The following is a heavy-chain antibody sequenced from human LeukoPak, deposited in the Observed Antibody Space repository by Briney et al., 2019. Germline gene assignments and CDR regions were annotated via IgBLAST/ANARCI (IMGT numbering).Heavy chain of an antibody. D-gene: IGHD7-27*01. Sequence: ASVKVSCKASGGTFSSYAISWVRQAPGQGLEWMGGIIPIFGTANYAQKFQGRVTITADESTSTAYMELSSLRSEDTAVYYCARTRSGDGDAFDIWGQGTMVTVSS. V-gene: IGHV1-69*13. CDR3: ARTRSGDGDAFDI. CDR2: IIPIFGTA. CDR1: GGTFSSYA. J-gene: IGHJ3*02.